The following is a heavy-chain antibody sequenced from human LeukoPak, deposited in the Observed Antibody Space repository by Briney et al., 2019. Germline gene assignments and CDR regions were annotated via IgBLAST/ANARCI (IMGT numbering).Heavy chain of an antibody. J-gene: IGHJ5*02. Sequence: PGGSLRLSCAASGFTFSSYDMHWVRQATGKGLEWVSAIGTAGDTYYPGSVKGRFTISRENAKNSLYLQMNSLRAGDTAVYYCARVRQPSYSSVPQTNWFDPWGQGTLVTVSS. CDR2: IGTAGDT. V-gene: IGHV3-13*01. CDR1: GFTFSSYD. D-gene: IGHD6-19*01. CDR3: ARVRQPSYSSVPQTNWFDP.